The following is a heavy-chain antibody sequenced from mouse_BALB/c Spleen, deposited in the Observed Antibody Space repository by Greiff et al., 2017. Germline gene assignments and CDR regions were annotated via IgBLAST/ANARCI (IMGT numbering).Heavy chain of an antibody. Sequence: VKVVESAAELARPGASVKMSCKASGYTFTSYTMHWVKQRPGQGLEWIGYINPSSGYTEYNQKFKDKTTLTADKSSSTAYMQLSSLTSEDSAVYYCARQGTQLTGFYAMDYWGQGTSVTVSS. CDR3: ARQGTQLTGFYAMDY. CDR2: INPSSGYT. J-gene: IGHJ4*01. V-gene: IGHV1-4*02. CDR1: GYTFTSYT. D-gene: IGHD4-1*01.